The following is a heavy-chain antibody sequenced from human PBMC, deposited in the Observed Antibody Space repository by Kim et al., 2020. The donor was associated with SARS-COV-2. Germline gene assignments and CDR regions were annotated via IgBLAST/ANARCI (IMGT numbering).Heavy chain of an antibody. J-gene: IGHJ6*02. V-gene: IGHV3-48*02. D-gene: IGHD2-2*02. CDR3: AREGLIVVPAAIGHYYYGMDV. CDR2: ISSSSSTI. Sequence: GGSLRLSCAASGFTFSSYSMNWVRQAPGKGLEWVSYISSSSSTIYYADSVKGRFTISRDNAKNSLYLQMNSLRDEDTAVYYCAREGLIVVPAAIGHYYYGMDVWGQGTTVTVSS. CDR1: GFTFSSYS.